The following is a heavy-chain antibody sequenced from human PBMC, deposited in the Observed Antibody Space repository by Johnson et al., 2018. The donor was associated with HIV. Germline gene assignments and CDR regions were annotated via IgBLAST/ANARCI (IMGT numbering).Heavy chain of an antibody. CDR2: ISYDGSKK. D-gene: IGHD1-26*01. Sequence: QVQLVESGGGVVQPGRSMRLSCAASGFTFSSYGMHWVRQAPGKGLEWVAVISYDGSKKYYSDSVKGRFTISRDNTKNTLYVQMNSLRAEDTALYYCARRSGTWDAFDIWGQGTMVTVSS. CDR3: ARRSGTWDAFDI. J-gene: IGHJ3*02. V-gene: IGHV3-30*03. CDR1: GFTFSSYG.